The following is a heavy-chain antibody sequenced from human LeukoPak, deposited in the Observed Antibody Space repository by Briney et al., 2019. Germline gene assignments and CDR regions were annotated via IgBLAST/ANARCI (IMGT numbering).Heavy chain of an antibody. CDR2: INSGGST. CDR3: AREGEADFDY. J-gene: IGHJ4*02. D-gene: IGHD3-16*01. V-gene: IGHV3-23*01. Sequence: GGSLRLSCEASGFTFSTNAMSWVRQAPGKGLEWVSTINSGGSTYYADSVKGRFTISRDNSKNTLYLQMNSLRAEDTAVYYCAREGEADFDYWGQGTLVTVSS. CDR1: GFTFSTNA.